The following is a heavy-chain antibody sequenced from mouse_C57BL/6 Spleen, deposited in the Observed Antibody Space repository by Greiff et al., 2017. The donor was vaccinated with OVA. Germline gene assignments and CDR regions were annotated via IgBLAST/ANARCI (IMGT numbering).Heavy chain of an antibody. CDR1: GFTFSDYG. D-gene: IGHD1-1*01. CDR2: ISNLAYSI. Sequence: EVMLVESGGGLVQPGGSLKLSCAASGFTFSDYGMAWVRQAPRKGPEWVAFISNLAYSIYYADTVTGRFTISRENAKNTLYLEMSSLRSEDTAMYYCARSPGSSSYFDYWGQGTTLTVSS. V-gene: IGHV5-15*04. CDR3: ARSPGSSSYFDY. J-gene: IGHJ2*01.